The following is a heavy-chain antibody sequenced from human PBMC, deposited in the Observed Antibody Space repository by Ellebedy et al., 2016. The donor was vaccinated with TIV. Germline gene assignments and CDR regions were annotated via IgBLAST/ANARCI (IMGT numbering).Heavy chain of an antibody. V-gene: IGHV1-46*01. CDR3: ARGDKYYYDSSGYYYTY. J-gene: IGHJ4*02. D-gene: IGHD3-22*01. CDR1: GYTFTSYY. Sequence: ASVKVSRKASGYTFTSYYMYWVRQAPGQGLEWMGIINPSGGSSNYAQKFQGRVTMTRDPSTSTVYMELSSLRSEDTAVYYCARGDKYYYDSSGYYYTYWGQGTLVTVSS. CDR2: INPSGGSS.